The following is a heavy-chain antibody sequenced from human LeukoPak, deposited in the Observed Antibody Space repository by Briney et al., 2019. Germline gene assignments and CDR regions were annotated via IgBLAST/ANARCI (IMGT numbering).Heavy chain of an antibody. CDR3: ARDRGRYFDWPSYY. CDR2: ISTTGSTI. J-gene: IGHJ4*02. CDR1: GFTFSTYS. D-gene: IGHD3-9*01. V-gene: IGHV3-48*04. Sequence: GGSLRLSCAVSGFTFSTYSMNWVRQAPGKGLEWVSYISTTGSTIYYADFVKGRFTISRDNAKNSLYLQMNSLRAEDTAVYYCARDRGRYFDWPSYYWGQGTLVTVSS.